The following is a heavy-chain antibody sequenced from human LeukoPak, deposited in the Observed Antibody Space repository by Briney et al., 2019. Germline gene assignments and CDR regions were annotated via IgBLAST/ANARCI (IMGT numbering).Heavy chain of an antibody. CDR2: INWNGGST. V-gene: IGHV3-20*04. CDR3: ARGARGVSGYYFDF. D-gene: IGHD3-10*01. J-gene: IGHJ4*02. CDR1: GFTFDDYG. Sequence: PGGSLRLSCAASGFTFDDYGMSWVRQAPGKGLEWVSGINWNGGSTGYADSVKGRFTISRDNAKNSLYLQMNSLRAEDTALYYCARGARGVSGYYFDFWGQRTLVTVSS.